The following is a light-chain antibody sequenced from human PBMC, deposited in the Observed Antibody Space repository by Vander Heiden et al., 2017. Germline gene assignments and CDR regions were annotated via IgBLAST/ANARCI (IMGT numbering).Light chain of an antibody. CDR1: QSISSY. Sequence: DIQMTQSPSSLSASVGDRVTITCRASQSISSYLNWYQQKPGKAPKLLIYAASSLQSGVPSRFSGSGSGTDFTLTISSLQPEDIATYYCQQSDSTPWTFGQGTKEEIK. V-gene: IGKV1-39*01. J-gene: IGKJ1*01. CDR2: AAS. CDR3: QQSDSTPWT.